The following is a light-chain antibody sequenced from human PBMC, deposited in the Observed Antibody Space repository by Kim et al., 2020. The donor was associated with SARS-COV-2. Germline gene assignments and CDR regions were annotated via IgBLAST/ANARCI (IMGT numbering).Light chain of an antibody. J-gene: IGLJ2*01. V-gene: IGLV2-14*03. CDR2: DVS. Sequence: QSVTITCAGASTDVGGYNYVSWYQQHPGKAPKLIIYDVSDRPSGVSSRFSGSKSGNTASLTISGLQPEDEAYYHCSSYTSTNTYVVFGGGTKLTVL. CDR1: STDVGGYNY. CDR3: SSYTSTNTYVV.